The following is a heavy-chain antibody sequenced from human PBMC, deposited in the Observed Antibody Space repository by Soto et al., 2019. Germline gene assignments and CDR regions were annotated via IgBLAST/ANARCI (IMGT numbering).Heavy chain of an antibody. V-gene: IGHV3-7*03. CDR2: IKQDGSEK. D-gene: IGHD1-1*01. CDR3: ARTGMGLELWFDP. J-gene: IGHJ5*02. Sequence: KGLEWVANIKQDGSEKYYVDSVKGRFTISRDNAKNSLYLQMNSLRAEDTAVYYCARTGMGLELWFDPWGQGTLVTV.